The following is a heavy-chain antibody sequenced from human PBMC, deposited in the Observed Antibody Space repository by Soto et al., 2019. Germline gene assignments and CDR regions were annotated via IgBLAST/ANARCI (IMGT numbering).Heavy chain of an antibody. CDR1: GFSLSTSGMG. J-gene: IGHJ4*02. V-gene: IGHV2-5*02. CDR2: IYWDDDK. D-gene: IGHD6-19*01. Sequence: QITLKESGPTLVKPTQTLTLTCTFSGFSLSTSGMGVGWIRQPPGKALEWLALIYWDDDKRYSPSLKSRLTIPKDTSKNQVVLTMTNVDPVDTATYYCAHRIKSIAVAAYFDYWGQGTLVTVSS. CDR3: AHRIKSIAVAAYFDY.